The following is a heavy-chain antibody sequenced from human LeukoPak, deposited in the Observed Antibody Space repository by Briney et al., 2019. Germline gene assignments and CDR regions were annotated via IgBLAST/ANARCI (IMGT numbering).Heavy chain of an antibody. CDR1: GFTFSNFA. CDR2: IYSGGIT. V-gene: IGHV3-53*01. Sequence: PGGSLRLSCAASGFTFSNFAMHWVRQAPGKGLEWVSVIYSGGITYYADSVKGRFTISRDNSKKTIYLQMNSLRAEDTAVYYCASYNPYYWGQGTLVTVSS. J-gene: IGHJ4*02. D-gene: IGHD1-1*01. CDR3: ASYNPYY.